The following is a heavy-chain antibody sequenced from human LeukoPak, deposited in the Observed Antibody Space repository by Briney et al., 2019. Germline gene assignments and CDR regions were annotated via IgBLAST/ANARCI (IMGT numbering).Heavy chain of an antibody. CDR3: AKIKSVTYYYDSSGYYYPNDDAFDI. CDR2: MYNSGST. J-gene: IGHJ3*02. V-gene: IGHV4-39*01. D-gene: IGHD3-22*01. CDR1: GGSISSSRYF. Sequence: KPSETLSLTCTVSGGSISSSRYFWGWVRQPPGKGLEWIESMYNSGSTYYHPSLKSRVTISVDTSKNQFSLKLSSVTAADTAVYYCAKIKSVTYYYDSSGYYYPNDDAFDIWGQGTMVTVSS.